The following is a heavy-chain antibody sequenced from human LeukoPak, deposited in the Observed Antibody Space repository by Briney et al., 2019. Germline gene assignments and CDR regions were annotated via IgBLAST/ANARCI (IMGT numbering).Heavy chain of an antibody. CDR3: AKDRGSGHMDY. J-gene: IGHJ4*02. CDR2: ISYDGSSK. CDR1: GLTFSNFG. Sequence: PGGSLRLSCASSGLTFSNFGMHWVRLAPGKGLEWVAVISYDGSSKYYGDSVKGRFSISRDDSKNTLFLQMNTLRAEDTAVYYCAKDRGSGHMDYWGQGTLVTVSS. D-gene: IGHD6-19*01. V-gene: IGHV3-30*18.